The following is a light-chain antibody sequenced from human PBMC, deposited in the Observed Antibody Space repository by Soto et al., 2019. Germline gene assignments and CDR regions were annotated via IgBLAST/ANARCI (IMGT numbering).Light chain of an antibody. CDR2: GND. CDR1: SSNIGSNT. CDR3: ASWDDSLNNVL. V-gene: IGLV1-44*01. Sequence: QSVLTQPPSASGTPGQRITISCSGGSSNIGSNTVNWYQQLPGAAPKLFIFGNDARPSGVPDRFSGSKSGTSASLAISGLQSEDEADYYCASWDDSLNNVLFGGGTQLTVL. J-gene: IGLJ7*01.